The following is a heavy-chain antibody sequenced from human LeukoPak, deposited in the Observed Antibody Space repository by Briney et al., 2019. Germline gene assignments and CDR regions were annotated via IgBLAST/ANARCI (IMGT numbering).Heavy chain of an antibody. CDR3: ALLVDY. CDR2: IYHSGST. V-gene: IGHV4-38-2*02. D-gene: IGHD3-10*01. Sequence: SETVSLTCTVSGYSISSGYYWGWIRQPPGKGLEWIGSIYHSGSTYYNPSLKSRVTISVDTSKNQFSLKLSSVTAADTAVYYCALLVDYWGQGTLVTVSS. J-gene: IGHJ4*02. CDR1: GYSISSGYY.